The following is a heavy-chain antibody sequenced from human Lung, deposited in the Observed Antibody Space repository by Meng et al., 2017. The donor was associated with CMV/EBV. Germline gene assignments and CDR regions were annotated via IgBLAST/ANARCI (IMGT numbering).Heavy chain of an antibody. V-gene: IGHV4-34*01. J-gene: IGHJ6*02. Sequence: LSCAVYGGSFSGYYWSWIRQPPGKGLEWIGEINHSGSTNYNPSLKSRVTISVDTSKNQFSLKLSSVTAADTAVYYCARGYIVVVPAAMLRSGLYGMDVWXQGTTVTVSS. CDR3: ARGYIVVVPAAMLRSGLYGMDV. CDR2: INHSGST. D-gene: IGHD2-2*01. CDR1: GGSFSGYY.